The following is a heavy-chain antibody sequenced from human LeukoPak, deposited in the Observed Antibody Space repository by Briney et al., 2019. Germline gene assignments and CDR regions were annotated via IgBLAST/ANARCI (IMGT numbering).Heavy chain of an antibody. D-gene: IGHD3/OR15-3a*01. J-gene: IGHJ4*02. Sequence: ASVKVSCKASGGTFSSYAISWVRQAPGQGLEWMGRIIPIFGIANYAQKFQGRVTITADKSTSTAYMELSSLRSEDTAVYYCATGGRLGLDYWGQGTRVTVSS. CDR1: GGTFSSYA. CDR2: IIPIFGIA. CDR3: ATGGRLGLDY. V-gene: IGHV1-69*04.